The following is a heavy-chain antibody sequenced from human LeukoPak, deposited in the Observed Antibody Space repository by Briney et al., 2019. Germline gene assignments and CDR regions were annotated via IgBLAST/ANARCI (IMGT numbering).Heavy chain of an antibody. Sequence: GASVKVSCKASGYTSSRYAINWVRQAPGQGLEWVGWINTDTGKPAYAQDFTGRFVFSLDTSVSTAYLQISSLKAEDTAVYYCARPSGYCSDGDCYPDYWGQGTLVTVSS. D-gene: IGHD2-15*01. CDR2: INTDTGKP. CDR1: GYTSSRYA. J-gene: IGHJ4*02. V-gene: IGHV7-4-1*02. CDR3: ARPSGYCSDGDCYPDY.